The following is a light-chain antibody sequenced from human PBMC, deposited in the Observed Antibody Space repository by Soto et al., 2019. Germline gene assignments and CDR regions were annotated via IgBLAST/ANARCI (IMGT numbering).Light chain of an antibody. Sequence: EIVLTQSPGTLSLSPGERATLSCRASQSVSSTYLAWYRHKPGQAPRLLIYGASSRAAGIPDRFSGSGSGTDFTLTITRLEPEDSAVYFCQQYTGPPTTFGQGTRLEIK. CDR3: QQYTGPPTT. CDR2: GAS. J-gene: IGKJ5*01. V-gene: IGKV3-20*01. CDR1: QSVSSTY.